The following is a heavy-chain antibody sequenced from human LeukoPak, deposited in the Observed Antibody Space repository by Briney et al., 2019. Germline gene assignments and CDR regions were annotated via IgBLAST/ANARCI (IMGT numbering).Heavy chain of an antibody. Sequence: GGSLRLSCEASGFTFRGFDMNWVRQAPGKGLEWVSYISTSGNTIYYADSVRGRFTISRDNARNSLYLQMNSLRAEDTAVYYCAREGEQLAFDYWGQGTLVTVSS. D-gene: IGHD6-6*01. CDR2: ISTSGNTI. CDR1: GFTFRGFD. CDR3: AREGEQLAFDY. J-gene: IGHJ4*02. V-gene: IGHV3-48*03.